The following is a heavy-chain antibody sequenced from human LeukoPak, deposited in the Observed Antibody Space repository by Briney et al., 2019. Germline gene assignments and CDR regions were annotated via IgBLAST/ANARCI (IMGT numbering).Heavy chain of an antibody. CDR3: AKGTGVSTLLLFDY. D-gene: IGHD5/OR15-5a*01. J-gene: IGHJ4*02. Sequence: GGSLRLSCAASGFTFSSYSMNWVRQAPGKGLEWVSGISSSGDSTYYAGSVKGRFTISRDNSKNTVYLQMNSLRAEDTAVYYCAKGTGVSTLLLFDYWGRGALVTVSS. CDR2: ISSSGDST. CDR1: GFTFSSYS. V-gene: IGHV3-23*01.